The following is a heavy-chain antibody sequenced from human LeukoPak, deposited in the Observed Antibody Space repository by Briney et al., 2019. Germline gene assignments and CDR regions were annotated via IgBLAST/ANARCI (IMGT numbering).Heavy chain of an antibody. CDR1: GYTFTGYY. CDR3: ARERIVVVTLSDAVDI. CDR2: INPNSGGT. V-gene: IGHV1-2*02. J-gene: IGHJ3*02. Sequence: ASVKVSCKASGYTFTGYYIHWVRQAPGQGLEWMGWINPNSGGTKYAQNLQGRVTVTRDTSISTAYMELSSLTSDDTAVYYCARERIVVVTLSDAVDIWGQGTMVTVSS. D-gene: IGHD2-21*02.